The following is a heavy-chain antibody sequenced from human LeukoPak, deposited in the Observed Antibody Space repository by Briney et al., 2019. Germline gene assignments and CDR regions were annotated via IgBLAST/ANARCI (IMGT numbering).Heavy chain of an antibody. CDR2: INHSGST. D-gene: IGHD3-22*01. V-gene: IGHV4-34*01. CDR3: ARPTYYDSSGYKDFDI. Sequence: SETLSLTCAVYGGSFSGYYWSWIRQPPGKVLEWIGEINHSGSTNYNPSLKSRGNISVDTSKNQFSLKLSSVTDADTAVYYCARPTYYDSSGYKDFDIWGQGTMVTVSS. J-gene: IGHJ3*02. CDR1: GGSFSGYY.